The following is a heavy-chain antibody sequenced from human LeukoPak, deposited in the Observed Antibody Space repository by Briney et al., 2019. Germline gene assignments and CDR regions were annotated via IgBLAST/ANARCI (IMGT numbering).Heavy chain of an antibody. CDR1: GFTFSDYY. V-gene: IGHV3-11*01. D-gene: IGHD3-10*01. CDR3: ARAGGSGSYYAWYFDY. J-gene: IGHJ4*02. CDR2: ISSSGSTI. Sequence: PGGSLRLSCAASGFTFSDYYMSWIRQAPGKGLEWVSYISSSGSTIYYADSVKGRLTISRDNAKNSLYLQMNSLRAEDTAVYYCARAGGSGSYYAWYFDYWGQGTLVTVSS.